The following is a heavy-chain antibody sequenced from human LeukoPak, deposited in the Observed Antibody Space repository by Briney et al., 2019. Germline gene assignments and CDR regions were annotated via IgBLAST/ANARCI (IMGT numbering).Heavy chain of an antibody. CDR2: ISGSGETT. D-gene: IGHD5-12*01. J-gene: IGHJ4*02. CDR3: TRGYTFRNFDY. V-gene: IGHV3-23*01. Sequence: GGSLRLSCAASGFTFSHYAMSWVRQAPGKGLEWVSGISGSGETTYYADSVRGRVTISRDNSKNTVSLQMSSLRAEDTAVYYCTRGYTFRNFDYWGQGTLVTVSS. CDR1: GFTFSHYA.